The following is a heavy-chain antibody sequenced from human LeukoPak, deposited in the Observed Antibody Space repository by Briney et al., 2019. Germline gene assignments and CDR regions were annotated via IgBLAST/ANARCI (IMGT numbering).Heavy chain of an antibody. Sequence: PGGSLRLSCAASGFTFSDYYMSWIRQAPGKGLEWVSYISSSGSTIYYADSVKGRLTISRDNAKNSLYLQMNSLRAEDTAVYYCARTAYDFWSGMPTDFDYWGQGTLVTVSS. CDR2: ISSSGSTI. CDR1: GFTFSDYY. D-gene: IGHD3-3*01. J-gene: IGHJ4*02. CDR3: ARTAYDFWSGMPTDFDY. V-gene: IGHV3-11*01.